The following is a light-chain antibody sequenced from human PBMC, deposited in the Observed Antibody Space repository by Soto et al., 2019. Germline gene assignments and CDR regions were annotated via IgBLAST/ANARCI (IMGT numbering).Light chain of an antibody. CDR2: DVS. V-gene: IGLV2-14*01. CDR1: SSDVGGYNY. J-gene: IGLJ1*01. CDR3: SSYTSSSSLWV. Sequence: QSALTQPASVSGSPGQSITISCTGTSSDVGGYNYVSWYQQHPGKAPKLMIYDVSNRPSGVSNRLSGSKSGNTASLTISGLQAEDEADYYCSSYTSSSSLWVFGTGTKLTVL.